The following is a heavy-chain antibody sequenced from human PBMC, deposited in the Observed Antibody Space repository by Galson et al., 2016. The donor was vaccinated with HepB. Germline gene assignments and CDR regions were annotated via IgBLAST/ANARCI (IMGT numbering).Heavy chain of an antibody. CDR2: ISSRSGFYT. D-gene: IGHD6-13*01. V-gene: IGHV3-11*06. CDR1: GFTFSDYY. J-gene: IGHJ5*01. CDR3: AREPYSSSWFDY. Sequence: SLRLSCAASGFTFSDYYMSWIRQAPGKGLQWVSYISSRSGFYTNYADSVKGRFTISRDNAKNSLYLHVNSLRVEDTAVYFCAREPYSSSWFDYWGQGTLVTVSS.